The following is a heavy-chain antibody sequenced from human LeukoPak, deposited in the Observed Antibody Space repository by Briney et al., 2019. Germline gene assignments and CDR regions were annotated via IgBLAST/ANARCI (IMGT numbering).Heavy chain of an antibody. Sequence: GESLKVSCKASGYTFTSYGISWVRQAPGQGLEWMGWISAYNGNTNYAQKLQGRVTMTTDTSTSTAYMELRSLRSDDTAVYYCAREDCSSTSCLIADYWGQGTLVTVSS. D-gene: IGHD2-2*01. J-gene: IGHJ4*02. CDR1: GYTFTSYG. V-gene: IGHV1-18*01. CDR3: AREDCSSTSCLIADY. CDR2: ISAYNGNT.